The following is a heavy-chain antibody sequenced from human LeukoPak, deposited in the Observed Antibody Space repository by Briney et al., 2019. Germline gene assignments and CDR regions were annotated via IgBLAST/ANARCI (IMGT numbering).Heavy chain of an antibody. CDR3: AKTLVVVAANFDY. CDR2: IRYDGSNK. D-gene: IGHD2-15*01. Sequence: GGSLRLSCVASGFTFSSYGMHWVRQAPGKGLEWVALIRYDGSNKYYADSVKGRFTISRDNSKNTLYLQMNSLRAEDTAVYYCAKTLVVVAANFDYWGQGTLVTVSS. CDR1: GFTFSSYG. V-gene: IGHV3-30*02. J-gene: IGHJ4*02.